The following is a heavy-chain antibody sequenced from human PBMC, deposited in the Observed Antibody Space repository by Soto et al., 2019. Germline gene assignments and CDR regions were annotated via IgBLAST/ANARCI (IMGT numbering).Heavy chain of an antibody. Sequence: ASVKVSCKASGYTFNNYGISLVRHAPGQGIEWVGRIGAYSENIKYAQKLQGRVTVTTDTSTSTAYMESRSLRADDTAVYYCARDLDGSGSYYSDYWGQGTLVTVSS. J-gene: IGHJ4*02. CDR2: IGAYSENI. CDR1: GYTFNNYG. D-gene: IGHD3-10*01. V-gene: IGHV1-18*01. CDR3: ARDLDGSGSYYSDY.